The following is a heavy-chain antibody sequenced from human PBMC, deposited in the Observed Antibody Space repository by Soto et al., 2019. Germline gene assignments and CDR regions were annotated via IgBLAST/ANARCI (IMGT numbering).Heavy chain of an antibody. CDR1: GFSFNYAW. D-gene: IGHD3-10*01. V-gene: IGHV3-15*07. J-gene: IGHJ4*02. CDR3: SGPELDY. CDR2: IKSENNGGTT. Sequence: EVQLVESGGGLVKPGGSLTLSCAASGFSFNYAWMNWVRQSPGKGLEWVGRIKSENNGGTTDYAAPVKGRFTISRDDSEGTVYLQMNSLKAEDAAVYYCSGPELDYWGQGTLVTVSS.